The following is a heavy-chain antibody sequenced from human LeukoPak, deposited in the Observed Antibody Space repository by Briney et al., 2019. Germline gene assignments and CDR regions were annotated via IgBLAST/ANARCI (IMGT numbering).Heavy chain of an antibody. V-gene: IGHV3-21*01. D-gene: IGHD2-2*01. CDR2: IDTTSTYI. J-gene: IGHJ4*02. CDR1: GFTFTYYS. Sequence: GESLKISCAASGFTFTYYSMNWVRQAPGKGLEWVSSIDTTSTYIYYADSVKGRFTVSRDDAKNSLYLHTNSLRAEDTAVYYCARLSGTSDLYYFDYWGQGSLVTVSS. CDR3: ARLSGTSDLYYFDY.